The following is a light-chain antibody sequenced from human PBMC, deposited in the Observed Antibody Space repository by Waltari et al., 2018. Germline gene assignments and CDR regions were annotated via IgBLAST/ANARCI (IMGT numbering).Light chain of an antibody. V-gene: IGKV3-11*01. J-gene: IGKJ4*01. CDR3: QQRYNWPPLT. Sequence: VVLTQSPVTLSLSPGETATLSCRASQTIGTYLAWYQHKLGQSPRLLIYDASTRPTGIPARFSGSGSGTDFTLTISGLEAEDSAFYYCQQRYNWPPLTFGGGTKVQTK. CDR1: QTIGTY. CDR2: DAS.